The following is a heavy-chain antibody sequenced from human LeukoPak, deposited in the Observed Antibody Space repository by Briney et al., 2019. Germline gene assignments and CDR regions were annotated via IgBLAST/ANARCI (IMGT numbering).Heavy chain of an antibody. CDR2: VSVNGGTT. D-gene: IGHD3-10*01. J-gene: IGHJ4*02. Sequence: TGGSLRLSCAASGFTFSSCALSWDRQAPGKGLEWVSTVSVNGGTTYYADSVKGRFTISRDNSKNTLYLQMNSLRAEDTAVYFCAKELHGSGNYAFDYWGQGTLVTVSS. V-gene: IGHV3-23*01. CDR3: AKELHGSGNYAFDY. CDR1: GFTFSSCA.